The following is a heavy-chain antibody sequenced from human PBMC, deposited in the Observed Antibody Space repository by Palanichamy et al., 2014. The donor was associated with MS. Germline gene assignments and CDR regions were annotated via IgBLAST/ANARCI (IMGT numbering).Heavy chain of an antibody. CDR3: ADFGHGDYGGYFDY. D-gene: IGHD4-17*01. Sequence: QPQLQESGPGLVKPSETLSLTCTVPSASISTSIYYWVWIRQPPGEGLEWIGSVYYTGSTYYSSSLKNRVTISVDTSKNYFSLRLSSVTAADTAIYYCADFGHGDYGGYFDYWGQGVLVTVSS. V-gene: IGHV4-39*01. CDR2: VYYTGST. CDR1: SASISTSIYY. J-gene: IGHJ4*02.